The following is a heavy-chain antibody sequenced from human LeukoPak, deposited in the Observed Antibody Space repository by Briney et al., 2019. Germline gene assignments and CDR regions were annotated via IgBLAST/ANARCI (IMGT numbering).Heavy chain of an antibody. CDR3: ARMDWDIVVVPAAFFDY. V-gene: IGHV3-48*01. Sequence: GASLRLSCAASGFTFSSYSMNWVRQAPGKGLEWVSYISSSSSTIYYAHSVKGRFTISRDNAKNSLYLQMNSLRAEDTAVYYCARMDWDIVVVPAAFFDYWGQGTLVTVSS. CDR1: GFTFSSYS. J-gene: IGHJ4*02. D-gene: IGHD2-2*01. CDR2: ISSSSSTI.